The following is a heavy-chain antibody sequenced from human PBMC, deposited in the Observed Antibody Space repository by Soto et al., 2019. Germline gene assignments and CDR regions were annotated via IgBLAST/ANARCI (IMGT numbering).Heavy chain of an antibody. D-gene: IGHD5-18*01. CDR2: ISAYKGNT. J-gene: IGHJ4*02. CDR1: GYTFSSYG. Sequence: QVQLVQSGAEVKKPGASLKVSCKASGYTFSSYGISWVRQAPGQGLEWMGWISAYKGNTNYAQKLQGRVTMTTDTSTSTAYMELRSLRSDDTAVYDCAREAGPGIQLPYYFDYWGQGTLVTVSS. V-gene: IGHV1-18*04. CDR3: AREAGPGIQLPYYFDY.